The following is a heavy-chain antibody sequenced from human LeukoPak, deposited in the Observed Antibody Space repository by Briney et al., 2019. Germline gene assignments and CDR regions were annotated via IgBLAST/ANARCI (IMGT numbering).Heavy chain of an antibody. Sequence: GRSLRLSCAASGFTFSSYGMHWVRQAPGKGLEWVAVIWYDGSDKYYADSVKGRFTISRDTSKSTLYLQINSLRAEDAAVYYCAKAWWSTSSGGDSFGIWGQGTMVTVSS. CDR3: AKAWWSTSSGGDSFGI. CDR1: GFTFSSYG. CDR2: IWYDGSDK. D-gene: IGHD6-6*01. V-gene: IGHV3-33*06. J-gene: IGHJ3*02.